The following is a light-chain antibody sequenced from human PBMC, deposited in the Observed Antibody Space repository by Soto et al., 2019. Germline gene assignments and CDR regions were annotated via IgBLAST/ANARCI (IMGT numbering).Light chain of an antibody. V-gene: IGLV2-8*01. Sequence: QSSLSQPRSPSGSPGQSGTISCTGTTSDIVAYNYVSWYQQRPGKAPKLIIYEVTRRPSGVPDRIFGSKYDNTASLTVSGLQAEDEADYYCSSFAGTNSFVFGTGTKVTV. CDR1: TSDIVAYNY. J-gene: IGLJ1*01. CDR3: SSFAGTNSFV. CDR2: EVT.